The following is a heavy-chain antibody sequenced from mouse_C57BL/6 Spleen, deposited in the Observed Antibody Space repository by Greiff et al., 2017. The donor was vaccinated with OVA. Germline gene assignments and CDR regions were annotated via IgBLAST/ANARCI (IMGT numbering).Heavy chain of an antibody. Sequence: DVHLVESGGGLVKPGGSLKLSCAASGFTFSSYAMSWVRQTPEKRLEWVATISDGGSYTYYPDNVKGRFTISRDNAKNNLYLQMSHLKSEDTAMYYCARDSYYYGSSYDYFDYWGQGTTLTVSS. J-gene: IGHJ2*01. CDR3: ARDSYYYGSSYDYFDY. CDR1: GFTFSSYA. D-gene: IGHD1-1*01. CDR2: ISDGGSYT. V-gene: IGHV5-4*01.